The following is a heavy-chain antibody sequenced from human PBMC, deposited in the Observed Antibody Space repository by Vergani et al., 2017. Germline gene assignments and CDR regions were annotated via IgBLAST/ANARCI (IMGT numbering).Heavy chain of an antibody. D-gene: IGHD6-13*01. CDR2: IIPLFGTA. CDR1: GYTFTSYG. Sequence: QVQLVQSGAEVKKPGASVKVSCKASGYTFTSYGISWVRQAPGQGLEWMGGIIPLFGTANYAQKFQGRVTITADESTSTAYMELSSLRSEDTAVYYCARPSARGLEQQLDYWGQGTLVTVSS. CDR3: ARPSARGLEQQLDY. J-gene: IGHJ4*02. V-gene: IGHV1-69*13.